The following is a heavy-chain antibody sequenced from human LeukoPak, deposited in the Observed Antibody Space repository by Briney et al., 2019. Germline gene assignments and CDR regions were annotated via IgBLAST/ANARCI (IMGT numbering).Heavy chain of an antibody. J-gene: IGHJ6*02. CDR1: GFTFSNAY. CDR2: ISSSSSTI. D-gene: IGHD2-2*01. CDR3: ARFWDVVVPAADTDYGMDV. Sequence: GGSLRLSCAASGFTFSNAYMTWVRQAPGKGLEWVSYISSSSSTIYYADSVKGRFTISRDNAKNSLYLQMNSLRDEDTAVYYCARFWDVVVPAADTDYGMDVWGQGTTVTVSS. V-gene: IGHV3-48*02.